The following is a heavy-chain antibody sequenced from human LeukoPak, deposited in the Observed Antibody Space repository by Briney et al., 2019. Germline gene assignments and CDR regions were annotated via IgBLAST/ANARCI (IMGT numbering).Heavy chain of an antibody. CDR2: ISYDGSNK. J-gene: IGHJ4*02. CDR3: AKDSGYSYGSQLGG. D-gene: IGHD5-18*01. Sequence: HPGGSLRLSCAASGFTFSSYGMHWVRQAPGKGLEWVAVISYDGSNKYYADSVKGRFTISRDNSKITLYVQMNSLRAEDTAVYYCAKDSGYSYGSQLGGWGQGTLVTVSS. V-gene: IGHV3-30*18. CDR1: GFTFSSYG.